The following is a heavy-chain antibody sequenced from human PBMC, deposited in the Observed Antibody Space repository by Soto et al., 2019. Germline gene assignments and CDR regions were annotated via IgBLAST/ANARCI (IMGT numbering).Heavy chain of an antibody. CDR1: GFTFSSYC. V-gene: IGHV3-33*01. J-gene: IGHJ4*02. Sequence: QVQLVESGGGVVQPGRSLRLSCAASGFTFSSYCMHWVRQAPGNGLELVAVIWYDGSNPYYAESVTGRITISRDNSKKPLYLQLNSLRAEDTAVYYCARGGGEKLLCFGDLFPHDYWGQRTLFTVAS. CDR2: IWYDGSNP. CDR3: ARGGGEKLLCFGDLFPHDY. D-gene: IGHD3-10*01.